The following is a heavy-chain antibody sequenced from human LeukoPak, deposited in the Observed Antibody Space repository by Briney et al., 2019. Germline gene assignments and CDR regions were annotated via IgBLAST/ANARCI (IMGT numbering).Heavy chain of an antibody. V-gene: IGHV3-11*04. J-gene: IGHJ4*02. D-gene: IGHD4-17*01. CDR1: GFTFSDYY. CDR2: ISSSGSTI. CDR3: ARGSFTLRDGDYETGDY. Sequence: PGGSLRLSCAASGFTFSDYYMSWIRQAPGKGLDWVSYISSSGSTIYYADSVKGRFTISRDNAKNSLYLQMNSLRAEDTAVYYCARGSFTLRDGDYETGDYWGQGTLVTASS.